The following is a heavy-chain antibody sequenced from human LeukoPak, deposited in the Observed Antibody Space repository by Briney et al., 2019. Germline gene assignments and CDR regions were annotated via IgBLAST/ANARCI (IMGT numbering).Heavy chain of an antibody. CDR3: AKGSRLREGGSYRF. CDR2: IIPIFGSA. V-gene: IGHV1-69*06. J-gene: IGHJ4*02. CDR1: GGTFSSYA. D-gene: IGHD3-16*02. Sequence: SVKVSCKASGGTFSSYAISWVRQAPGQGVEWMGRIIPIFGSANYAQKFQGRVTITADKSTRTAYMELSSLRSEDTALYDCAKGSRLREGGSYRFWGQGTLVTVSS.